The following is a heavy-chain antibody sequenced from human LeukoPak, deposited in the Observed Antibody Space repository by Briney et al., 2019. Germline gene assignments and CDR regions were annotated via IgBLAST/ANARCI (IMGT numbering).Heavy chain of an antibody. CDR2: IYYTGST. J-gene: IGHJ4*02. Sequence: SQTLSLTCTVSGDSISSGGYFWSWIRQHPGKGLVWIGYIYYTGSTYYNPSLKSRVIISVDTSKNQFSLKLSSVTAADTAVYYCTRDGPRSSGYPDNWGQGTLVTVSS. D-gene: IGHD3-22*01. CDR3: TRDGPRSSGYPDN. V-gene: IGHV4-31*03. CDR1: GDSISSGGYF.